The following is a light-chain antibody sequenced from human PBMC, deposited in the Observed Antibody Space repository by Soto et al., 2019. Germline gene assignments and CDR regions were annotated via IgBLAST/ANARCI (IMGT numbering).Light chain of an antibody. CDR1: QSVSSN. Sequence: EIVMTQSPATLSVSPGERATLSCRASQSVSSNLAWYQQKPGQAPRLLIYGASTRATGIPARFGGSGSGTEFTLTISSLQSEDFAVYYCQQYNEWPPLTFGGGTKVEI. J-gene: IGKJ4*01. V-gene: IGKV3-15*01. CDR2: GAS. CDR3: QQYNEWPPLT.